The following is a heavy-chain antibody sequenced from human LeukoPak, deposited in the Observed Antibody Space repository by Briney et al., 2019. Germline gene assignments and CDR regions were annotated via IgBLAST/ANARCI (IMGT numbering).Heavy chain of an antibody. CDR2: IKQDGSEK. Sequence: ASVKVSCKASGYTFTSYGISWVRQAPGKGLEWVANIKQDGSEKYYVDSVKGRFTISRDNAKNSLYLQMNSLRAEDTAVYYCAREGNTVSSSYWGQGTLVTVSS. V-gene: IGHV3-7*01. CDR1: GYTFTSYG. J-gene: IGHJ4*02. D-gene: IGHD3-16*02. CDR3: AREGNTVSSSY.